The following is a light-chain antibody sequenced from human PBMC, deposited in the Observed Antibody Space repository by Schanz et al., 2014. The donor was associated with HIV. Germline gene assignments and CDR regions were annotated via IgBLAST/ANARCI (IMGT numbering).Light chain of an antibody. CDR3: HQYDSSSWT. CDR2: KAS. J-gene: IGKJ1*01. Sequence: DIQMTQSPSTLSASVGDRVTITCRASQTISSWLAWYQQKPGKVPKLLIYKASNLESGVPSRFSGGGSGTEFTLTISSLRPDDFGTYFCHQYDSSSWTFGQGTKVEIK. V-gene: IGKV1-5*03. CDR1: QTISSW.